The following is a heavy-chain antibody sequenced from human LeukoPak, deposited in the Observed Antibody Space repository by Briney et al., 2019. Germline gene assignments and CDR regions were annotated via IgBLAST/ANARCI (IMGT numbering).Heavy chain of an antibody. CDR3: AREGIVVAATDY. J-gene: IGHJ4*02. D-gene: IGHD6-19*01. CDR2: ISSSSSYI. Sequence: GGSLRLSCAASGLTFSSYSMNWVRQAPGKGLEWVSSISSSSSYIYYADSVKGRFTISRDNAKNSLYLQMNSLRAEDTAVYYCAREGIVVAATDYWGQGTLATVSS. CDR1: GLTFSSYS. V-gene: IGHV3-21*01.